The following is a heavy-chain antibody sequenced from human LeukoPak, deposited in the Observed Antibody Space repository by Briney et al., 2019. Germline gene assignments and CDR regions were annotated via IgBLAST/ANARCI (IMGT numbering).Heavy chain of an antibody. CDR2: LAHDGGDK. D-gene: IGHD6-19*01. CDR1: GFTFNNYA. Sequence: GGSLRLSCAASGFTFNNYAMHWVRQAPGKGLEWVAVLAHDGGDKYFADSVKGRFTISRDNSKNTLYLQVSSLSAEDTAIYYCARGTPAVAGIGYWGQGTLVTVSS. V-gene: IGHV3-30*04. J-gene: IGHJ4*02. CDR3: ARGTPAVAGIGY.